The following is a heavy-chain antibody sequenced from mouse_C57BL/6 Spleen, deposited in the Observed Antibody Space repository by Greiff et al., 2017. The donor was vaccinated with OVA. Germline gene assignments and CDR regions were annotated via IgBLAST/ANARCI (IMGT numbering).Heavy chain of an antibody. V-gene: IGHV1-15*01. CDR3: TRYGYYGSIYWAMDY. J-gene: IGHJ4*01. CDR1: GYTFTDYE. Sequence: QVQLQQSGAELVRPGASVTLSCKASGYTFTDYEMHWVKQTPVHGLEWIGAIDPETGGTAYNQKFKGKAILTADKSSSTAYMELLSLTSEDSAVYYCTRYGYYGSIYWAMDYWGQGTSVTVSS. D-gene: IGHD1-1*01. CDR2: IDPETGGT.